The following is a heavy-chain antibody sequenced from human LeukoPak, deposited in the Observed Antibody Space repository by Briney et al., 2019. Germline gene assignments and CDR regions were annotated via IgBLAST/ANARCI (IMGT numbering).Heavy chain of an antibody. CDR2: INSDGSHT. CDR3: AKARATTIFDY. Sequence: GGSLRLSCAASEFTFSNYWMHWVRQAPGKGLVWVSLINSDGSHTTYADSVKGRFTISRDNAKITLYLQMNSLRAEDTAVYYCAKARATTIFDYWGQGTLVTVSS. D-gene: IGHD1-26*01. V-gene: IGHV3-74*01. CDR1: EFTFSNYW. J-gene: IGHJ4*02.